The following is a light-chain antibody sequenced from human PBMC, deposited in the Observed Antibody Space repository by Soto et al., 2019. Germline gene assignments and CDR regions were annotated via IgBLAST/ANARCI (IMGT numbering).Light chain of an antibody. J-gene: IGLJ2*01. Sequence: SYELTQPPSVSVSPGQTASITCSGDKLGDKYACWYQQKRGQSPVLVIYQDSKRPSGIPERFSGSNSGNTATLTISGTQAMDEADYYCQAWDSSTYAVFGGGTKLTVL. CDR3: QAWDSSTYAV. CDR1: KLGDKY. V-gene: IGLV3-1*01. CDR2: QDS.